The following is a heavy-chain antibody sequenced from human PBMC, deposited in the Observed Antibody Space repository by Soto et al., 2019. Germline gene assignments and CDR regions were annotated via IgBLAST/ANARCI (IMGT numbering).Heavy chain of an antibody. Sequence: GGALRLSCEASGFTFSNAWISWVRQAPWQALEWVGRIKRKTDGGTTDYAAPVKGRFTISRDDSKNTMYLQMNRLKTEDTAVYYFTTGKISPRRFVERHYYYYGVDVLGEGSKLAVSS. CDR1: GFTFSNAW. J-gene: IGHJ6*01. D-gene: IGHD6-6*01. CDR2: IKRKTDGGTT. CDR3: TTGKISPRRFVERHYYYYGVDV. V-gene: IGHV3-15*01.